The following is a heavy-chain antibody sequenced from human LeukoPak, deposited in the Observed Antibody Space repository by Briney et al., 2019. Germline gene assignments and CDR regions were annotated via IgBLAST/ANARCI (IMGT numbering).Heavy chain of an antibody. D-gene: IGHD5-12*01. CDR2: ISGSGGST. CDR3: AKGVSDSGYPNWFDP. V-gene: IGHV3-23*01. Sequence: ETLSLTCAVYGGSFSGYYWSWVRKAPGKGLNWVSAISGSGGSTYYADSVKGRFTISRDNSKNTLYLQMNSLRAEDTAVYYCAKGVSDSGYPNWFDPWGQGTLVTVSS. CDR1: GGSFSGYY. J-gene: IGHJ5*02.